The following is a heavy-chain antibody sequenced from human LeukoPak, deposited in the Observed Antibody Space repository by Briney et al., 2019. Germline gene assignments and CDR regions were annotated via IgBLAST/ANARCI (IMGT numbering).Heavy chain of an antibody. J-gene: IGHJ4*02. CDR3: SRISSSYDYDY. D-gene: IGHD6-6*01. V-gene: IGHV3-64*01. CDR1: GFTFRSYG. CDR2: MSSNGGST. Sequence: GGSLRLSCAASGFTFRSYGMHWVRQAPGKGLEYVAAMSSNGGSTDYANSVKGRFTISRDNSKNTLYLQMGSLRAEDMAVFYCSRISSSYDYDYGGQGTLVTVSS.